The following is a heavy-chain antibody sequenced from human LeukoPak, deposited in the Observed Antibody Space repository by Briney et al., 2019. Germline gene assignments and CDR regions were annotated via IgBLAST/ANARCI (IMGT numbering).Heavy chain of an antibody. CDR3: ARQGYDFWSGYPNYFDY. J-gene: IGHJ4*02. Sequence: TSETLSLTCTVSGGSISSSSYYWGWIRQPPGKGLEWIGSIYYSGSTYYNPSLKSRVTISVDTSKNQFSLKLSSVTAADTAVYYCARQGYDFWSGYPNYFDYWGQGTLVTVSS. CDR1: GGSISSSSYY. V-gene: IGHV4-39*01. CDR2: IYYSGST. D-gene: IGHD3-3*01.